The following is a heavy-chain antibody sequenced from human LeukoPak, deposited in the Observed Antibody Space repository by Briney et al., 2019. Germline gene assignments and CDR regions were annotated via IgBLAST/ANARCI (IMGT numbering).Heavy chain of an antibody. D-gene: IGHD5/OR15-5a*01. CDR2: IWYDGSNK. CDR3: ARGSGFYDYIDY. V-gene: IGHV3-33*01. Sequence: GGSLRLSGAASGFTFSSYAMHWVRQAPGKGLEWVAVIWYDGSNKYYTDSVKGRFTISRDNSKNTLYLQMNSLGAEDTTVYYCARGSGFYDYIDYWGQGTLVTVSS. J-gene: IGHJ4*02. CDR1: GFTFSSYA.